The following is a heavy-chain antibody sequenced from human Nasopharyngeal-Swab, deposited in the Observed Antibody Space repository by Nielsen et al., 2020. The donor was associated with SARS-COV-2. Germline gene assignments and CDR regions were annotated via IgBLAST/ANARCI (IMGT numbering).Heavy chain of an antibody. CDR2: IKQDGSEK. CDR1: GFTFSSYW. Sequence: GESLKISCAASGFTFSSYWMSWVRQAPGKGLEWVANIKQDGSEKYYVDSVKGRFTISKDNAKNSLYLQMNSLRAEDTAVYYCARAHRLDYWGQGTLVTVSS. D-gene: IGHD1-14*01. CDR3: ARAHRLDY. J-gene: IGHJ4*02. V-gene: IGHV3-7*01.